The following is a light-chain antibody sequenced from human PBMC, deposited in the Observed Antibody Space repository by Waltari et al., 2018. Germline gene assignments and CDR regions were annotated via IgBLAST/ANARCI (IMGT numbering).Light chain of an antibody. CDR3: QQYKNWPLT. CDR2: GAS. Sequence: ETVMTQSPATLSVSPGERATLSCRASQSVGSNLAWYQQKPGQAPRLLIHGASTRATGIPASFSGSGSGTEFTLTISSLKSEDFAVYYGQQYKNWPLTFGQGTKVEIK. CDR1: QSVGSN. V-gene: IGKV3-15*01. J-gene: IGKJ1*01.